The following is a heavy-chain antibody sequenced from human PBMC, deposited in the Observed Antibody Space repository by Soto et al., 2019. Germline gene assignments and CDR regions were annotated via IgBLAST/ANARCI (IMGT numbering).Heavy chain of an antibody. D-gene: IGHD3-10*01. CDR3: ARVLFLGTPYFDY. CDR1: GYTLTGYY. CDR2: INPNSGGT. J-gene: IGHJ4*02. Sequence: ASVKVSCKASGYTLTGYYMHWVRQAPGQGLEWMGWINPNSGGTNYAQKFQGWVTMTRDASISTAYMELSRLRSDDTAVYYCARVLFLGTPYFDYWGQGTLVTVSS. V-gene: IGHV1-2*04.